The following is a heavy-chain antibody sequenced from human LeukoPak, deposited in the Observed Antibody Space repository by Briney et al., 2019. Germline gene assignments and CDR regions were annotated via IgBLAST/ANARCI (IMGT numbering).Heavy chain of an antibody. Sequence: SETLSLTCTVSGGSISTYYWSWIRQPPGKGLEWIGRIYITGSTNYNPSLKSRVSMSLDTSKNQFSLQLNSVTPDDTAVYYCARGGKAARLFDPWGQGILVTVSS. V-gene: IGHV4-4*07. CDR2: IYITGST. CDR1: GGSISTYY. J-gene: IGHJ5*02. D-gene: IGHD6-6*01. CDR3: ARGGKAARLFDP.